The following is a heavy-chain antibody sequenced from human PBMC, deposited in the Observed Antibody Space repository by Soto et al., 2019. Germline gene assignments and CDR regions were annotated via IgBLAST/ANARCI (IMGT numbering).Heavy chain of an antibody. Sequence: SETLSLTCAVYGGSFSGYCWSWIRQPPGKGLEWIGEINHSGSTNYNPSLKSRVTISVDTSKNQFSLKLSSVTAADTAVYYCARDQITMVRGVIAHYYYYGMDVWGQGTTVTVSS. CDR1: GGSFSGYC. D-gene: IGHD3-10*01. J-gene: IGHJ6*02. CDR3: ARDQITMVRGVIAHYYYYGMDV. CDR2: INHSGST. V-gene: IGHV4-34*01.